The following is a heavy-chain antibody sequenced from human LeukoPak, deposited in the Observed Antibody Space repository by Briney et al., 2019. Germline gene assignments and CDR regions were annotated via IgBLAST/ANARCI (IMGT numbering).Heavy chain of an antibody. CDR3: ARGIVVVKEYYYYMDV. CDR2: IYSSGST. J-gene: IGHJ6*03. Sequence: SETLSLTCTVSGASLSSGSDYWTWIRQPAGEGLEWIGQIYSSGSTNYNPSLKSRVTISVDTSKNQFSLKLSSVTAADTAVYYCARGIVVVKEYYYYMDVWGKGTTVTVSS. D-gene: IGHD2-21*01. V-gene: IGHV4-61*10. CDR1: GASLSSGSDY.